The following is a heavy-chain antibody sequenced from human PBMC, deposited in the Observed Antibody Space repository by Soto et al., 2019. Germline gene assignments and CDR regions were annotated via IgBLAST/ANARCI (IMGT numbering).Heavy chain of an antibody. CDR1: GGSVSSTSYY. V-gene: IGHV4-39*01. D-gene: IGHD6-19*01. Sequence: SKTLSLTCTVSGGSVSSTSYYWGWIRQPPGKGLEWIGSIYYSGSTYYNPSLKSRVTISVDTSKNQFSLKLSSVTAADTAVYYCARIVGIRNSIGQRYYFDYWGQGTLVTVSS. CDR2: IYYSGST. J-gene: IGHJ4*02. CDR3: ARIVGIRNSIGQRYYFDY.